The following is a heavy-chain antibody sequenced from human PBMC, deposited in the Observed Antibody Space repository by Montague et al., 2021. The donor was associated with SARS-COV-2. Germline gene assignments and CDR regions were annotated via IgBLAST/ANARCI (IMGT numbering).Heavy chain of an antibody. CDR2: ISSSGSTI. D-gene: IGHD2-2*01. CDR1: GFTFSSYE. V-gene: IGHV3-48*03. J-gene: IGHJ4*02. CDR3: ARECCSSTSLRAGYFDY. Sequence: SLRLSCAASGFTFSSYEMNWVRQAPGKGLEWVSYISSSGSTIYYAGSVKGRFTISRDNAKNSLYLQMNSLRAEDTAVYYCARECCSSTSLRAGYFDYWGQGTLVTVSS.